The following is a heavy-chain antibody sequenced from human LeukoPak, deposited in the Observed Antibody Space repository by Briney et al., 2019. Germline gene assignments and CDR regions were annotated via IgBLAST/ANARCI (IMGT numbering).Heavy chain of an antibody. J-gene: IGHJ5*02. CDR2: IHTSGTT. CDR3: ARGDYDAGGGRNWFDP. Sequence: SETLSLTCTVSGGSMSSYYWSFIRQSAGTGLEWLGRIHTSGTTWYNPSLKSRVTLSVDASKNQFSLGLTSVTAADTAVYYCARGDYDAGGGRNWFDPWGHGTLVTVSS. D-gene: IGHD3-16*01. CDR1: GGSMSSYY. V-gene: IGHV4-4*07.